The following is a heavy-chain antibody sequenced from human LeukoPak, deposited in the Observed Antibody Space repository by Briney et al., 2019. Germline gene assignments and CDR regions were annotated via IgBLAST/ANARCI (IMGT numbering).Heavy chain of an antibody. J-gene: IGHJ6*03. CDR1: GGSFSDSY. D-gene: IGHD2-2*01. Sequence: SETLSLTCAVYGGSFSDSYWSWIRQPPGKGLEWIGYIYYSGSTNYNPSLKSRVTISVDTSKNQFSLKLSSVTAADTAVYYCAYGLGYCSSTSCRFMDVWGKGTTVTVSS. CDR3: AYGLGYCSSTSCRFMDV. CDR2: IYYSGST. V-gene: IGHV4-59*01.